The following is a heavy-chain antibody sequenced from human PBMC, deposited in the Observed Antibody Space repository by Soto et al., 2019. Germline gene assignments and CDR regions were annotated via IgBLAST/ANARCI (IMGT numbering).Heavy chain of an antibody. D-gene: IGHD1-1*01. Sequence: QVQLVESGGGVVQPGRSLRLSCAASGFTFSNYGMHWVRQAPGKGLEWVIVISYDGNVAYYAVSVKGRFTISRDNSKNTLYLQMNSLRTEDTAMYYCAKERSITNWYFDYWGQGTLVTVSS. V-gene: IGHV3-30*18. J-gene: IGHJ4*02. CDR1: GFTFSNYG. CDR2: ISYDGNVA. CDR3: AKERSITNWYFDY.